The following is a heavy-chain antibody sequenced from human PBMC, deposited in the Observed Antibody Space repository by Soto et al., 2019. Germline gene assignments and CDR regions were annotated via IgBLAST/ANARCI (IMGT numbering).Heavy chain of an antibody. CDR3: ARDNSGDFWSGYPHYYFDY. CDR1: GYTLTSYG. J-gene: IGHJ4*02. D-gene: IGHD3-3*01. CDR2: ISAYSGKT. V-gene: IGHV1-18*01. Sequence: ASVKVSCKASGYTLTSYGISWVRQAPGQGLEWMGWISAYSGKTNYAQMLQGRLTMTTDTSTTTAYMELRSLRSDDTAVYYCARDNSGDFWSGYPHYYFDYWGQGTLVTVSS.